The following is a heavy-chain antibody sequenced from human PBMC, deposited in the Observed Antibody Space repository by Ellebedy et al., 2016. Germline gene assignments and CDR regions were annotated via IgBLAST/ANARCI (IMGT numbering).Heavy chain of an antibody. Sequence: GGSLRLXCAASGFTFSSYAMTWVRQAPGKGLEWVSSISGSGGSTYYADSVKGRFTISRDNSKNTLYLQMNSLRAEDTAVYYCAKDGYSYVDYWGQGTLVTVSS. J-gene: IGHJ4*02. CDR2: ISGSGGST. V-gene: IGHV3-23*01. D-gene: IGHD5-18*01. CDR1: GFTFSSYA. CDR3: AKDGYSYVDY.